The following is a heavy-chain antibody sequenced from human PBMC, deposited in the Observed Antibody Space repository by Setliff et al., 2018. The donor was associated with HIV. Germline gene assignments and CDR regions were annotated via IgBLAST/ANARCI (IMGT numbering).Heavy chain of an antibody. D-gene: IGHD1-26*01. CDR1: GFTFGDYA. V-gene: IGHV3-49*04. CDR3: IIAYRPPGGSYFPY. Sequence: GGSLRLSCTASGFTFGDYAMSWVRQAPGKGLEWVGFIRSKAYGGTTEYAASVKGRFTISRDDSKSIAYLQMNSLKTEDTAVYYCIIAYRPPGGSYFPYWGQGTLVTVSS. J-gene: IGHJ4*02. CDR2: IRSKAYGGTT.